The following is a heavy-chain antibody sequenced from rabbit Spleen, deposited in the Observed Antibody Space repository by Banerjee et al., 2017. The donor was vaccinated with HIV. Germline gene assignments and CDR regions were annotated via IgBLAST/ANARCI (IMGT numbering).Heavy chain of an antibody. CDR1: GVSFSDRDV. V-gene: IGHV1S45*01. D-gene: IGHD5-1*01. CDR3: GRGGDGGGDGLDL. CDR2: INASTGKP. Sequence: QEQLEESGGGLVKPEGSLTLTCKASGVSFSDRDVMCWVRQAPGKGLEWIACINASTGKPVYATWAKGRFTISKASSTTVTLQMTSLTAADTAIYFCGRGGDGGGDGLDLWGPGTPVTVS. J-gene: IGHJ4*01.